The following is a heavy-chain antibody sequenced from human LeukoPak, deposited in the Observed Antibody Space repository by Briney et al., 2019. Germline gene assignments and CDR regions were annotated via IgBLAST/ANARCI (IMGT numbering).Heavy chain of an antibody. Sequence: ASVKVSCKASGYTFTSYGISWVRQAPGQGLEWMGWISAYNGNTNYAQKLQGRVTVTRDTSTSTVYMELSSLRSEDTAVYYCARAYCSSTSCYYYFDYWGQGTLVTVSS. V-gene: IGHV1-18*01. CDR2: ISAYNGNT. J-gene: IGHJ4*02. CDR1: GYTFTSYG. CDR3: ARAYCSSTSCYYYFDY. D-gene: IGHD2-2*01.